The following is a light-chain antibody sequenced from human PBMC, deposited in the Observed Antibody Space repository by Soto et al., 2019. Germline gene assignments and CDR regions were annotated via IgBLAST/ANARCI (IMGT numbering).Light chain of an antibody. CDR3: QQYYSPPYT. CDR2: WAS. CDR1: QSVLYSSNNKNY. V-gene: IGKV4-1*01. Sequence: DIVMTQFPDSLAVSLGERATINCKSSQSVLYSSNNKNYLAWYQHKPGQPPKLLIYWASTRESGVPDRFSGSGSGTDFSLTISSLQAEDVAVYYCQQYYSPPYTFGQGTKLEIK. J-gene: IGKJ2*01.